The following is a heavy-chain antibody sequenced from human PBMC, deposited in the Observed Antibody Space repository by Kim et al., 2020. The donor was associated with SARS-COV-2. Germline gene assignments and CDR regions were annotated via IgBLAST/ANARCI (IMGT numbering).Heavy chain of an antibody. CDR1: GFTFTGHA. Sequence: GGSLRLSCRTSGFTFTGHAMSWVRQAPGKGLEWVSSIDGSDGTTYYVDSVKGRFTISRDDSKNTLYLQMSALRGDDTAVYYCMKGGWGWIWDHWGQGTLVTVSS. V-gene: IGHV3-23*01. J-gene: IGHJ4*02. CDR2: IDGSDGTT. CDR3: MKGGWGWIWDH. D-gene: IGHD2-21*01.